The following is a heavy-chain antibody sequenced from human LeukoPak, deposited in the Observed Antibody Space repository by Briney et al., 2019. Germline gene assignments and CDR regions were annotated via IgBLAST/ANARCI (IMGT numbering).Heavy chain of an antibody. Sequence: ASVKVSCKASGYTFTDNYIHWGQQAPGKGLEWMGRVDPEDGERIYAEKFQGRVTITADTSTDTAYMELSSLRSEDTAVYYCATIRVGASQLFDYWGQGTLVTVSS. CDR1: GYTFTDNY. D-gene: IGHD1-26*01. J-gene: IGHJ4*02. CDR3: ATIRVGASQLFDY. V-gene: IGHV1-69-2*01. CDR2: VDPEDGER.